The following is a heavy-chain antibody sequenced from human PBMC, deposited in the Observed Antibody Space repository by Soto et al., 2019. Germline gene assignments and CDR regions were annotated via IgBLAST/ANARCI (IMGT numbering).Heavy chain of an antibody. CDR1: GYTFTGYY. J-gene: IGHJ6*02. CDR2: INPNSGGP. V-gene: IGHV1-2*02. CDR3: ARSETSGWHYYYGMDV. D-gene: IGHD6-19*01. Sequence: ASVKVSCKASGYTFTGYYMHWVRQAPGQGLEWMGWINPNSGGPNYAQKFQGRVTMTRDTSISTAYMELSRLRSDDTAVYYCARSETSGWHYYYGMDVWGQGTTVTVSS.